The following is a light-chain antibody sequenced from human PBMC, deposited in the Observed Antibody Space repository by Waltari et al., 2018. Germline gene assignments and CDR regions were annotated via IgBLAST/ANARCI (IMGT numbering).Light chain of an antibody. J-gene: IGLJ3*02. CDR1: FSKIGRNY. Sequence: QSVLTQPPSVSGTPGQRVTISCSGSFSKIGRNYVNWYPQLPGTSPRLLIYNPNQGPSGVPHRFSASKSGTSASLAITGLQSEDEAYYYCAAWDDSLGAVFGGGTKLTVL. CDR3: AAWDDSLGAV. CDR2: NPN. V-gene: IGLV1-44*01.